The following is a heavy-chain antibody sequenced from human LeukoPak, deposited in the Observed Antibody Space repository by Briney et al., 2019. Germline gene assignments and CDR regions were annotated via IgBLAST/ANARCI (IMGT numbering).Heavy chain of an antibody. J-gene: IGHJ6*03. CDR3: AEGGSAVGRYYMEV. V-gene: IGHV3-9*01. CDR2: ISWNSGSI. Sequence: PGGSLRLSCAASGFTFYDYAMNWVRHAPGKGLEWVSGISWNSGSIGYADSVKGRLTISRDNAKNSMYLQMNSLRAEDTALYYCAEGGSAVGRYYMEVWGTGVTVTVAS. CDR1: GFTFYDYA. D-gene: IGHD6-13*01.